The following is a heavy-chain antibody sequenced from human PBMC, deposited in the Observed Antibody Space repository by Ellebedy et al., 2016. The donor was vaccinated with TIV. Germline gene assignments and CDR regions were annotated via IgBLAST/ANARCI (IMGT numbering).Heavy chain of an antibody. D-gene: IGHD2-8*02. CDR3: ARERGTGAPIAGLDY. CDR1: GGSLNSYF. CDR2: LRYSGST. J-gene: IGHJ4*01. Sequence: MPSETLSLTCTVSGGSLNSYFWNRIRQPPGKGLEWIGYLRYSGSTTSNPSLTSRVTISVDTSKNQFSLKLNSVTAADTAGYYCARERGTGAPIAGLDYWGNGTLVTVSS. V-gene: IGHV4-59*01.